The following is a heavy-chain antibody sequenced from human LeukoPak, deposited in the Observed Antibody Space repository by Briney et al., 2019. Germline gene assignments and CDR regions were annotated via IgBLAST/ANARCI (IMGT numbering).Heavy chain of an antibody. Sequence: GGSLRLSCAASGFTYSSYAMIWVRQAPGKGLEWVSSITVSGLTTYYADSVKGRFTISRDNSKSTLFLQMNSLRAEDTAVYYCAKGLRTLDQWGQGTLVTVSS. CDR3: AKGLRTLDQ. V-gene: IGHV3-23*01. CDR2: ITVSGLTT. J-gene: IGHJ4*02. CDR1: GFTYSSYA.